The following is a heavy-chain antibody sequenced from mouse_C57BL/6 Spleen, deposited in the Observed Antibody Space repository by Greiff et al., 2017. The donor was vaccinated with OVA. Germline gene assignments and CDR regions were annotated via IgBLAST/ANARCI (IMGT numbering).Heavy chain of an antibody. CDR1: GYTFTSYW. Sequence: VQLQQPGAELVRPGSSVKLSCKASGYTFTSYWMDWVKQRPGQGLEWIGHIYPSDSETHYNQKFKDKATLTVDKSSSTAYMQLSSLTSEDSAVYYCARSTMVTTQGFAYWGQGTLVTVSA. CDR3: ARSTMVTTQGFAY. J-gene: IGHJ3*01. CDR2: IYPSDSET. D-gene: IGHD2-2*01. V-gene: IGHV1-61*01.